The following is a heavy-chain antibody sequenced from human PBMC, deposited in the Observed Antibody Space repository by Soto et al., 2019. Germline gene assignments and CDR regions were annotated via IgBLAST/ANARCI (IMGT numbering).Heavy chain of an antibody. CDR2: ISGSGGRT. V-gene: IGHV3-23*01. Sequence: GGSLRLSCAASGFTFSSYAMSWIRQAPGKGLEWVSTISGSGGRTYYADSVKGRFTISRDNSKHTLYLQMNSLRAEDTAVYKWAKDYTPRVFYFDYWGQGTLVTVSS. CDR3: AKDYTPRVFYFDY. J-gene: IGHJ4*02. D-gene: IGHD3-16*01. CDR1: GFTFSSYA.